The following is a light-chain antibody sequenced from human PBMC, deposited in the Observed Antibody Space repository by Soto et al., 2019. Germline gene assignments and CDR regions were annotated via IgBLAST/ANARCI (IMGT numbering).Light chain of an antibody. CDR3: QQSHSFPPT. V-gene: IGKV1-12*01. CDR1: QDISGW. J-gene: IGKJ4*01. Sequence: DIQMTQSPSSVSASVGGRVTLTCRASQDISGWLAWYQQTPGKAPRFLIYTASNLHTGVPSRFSGSGSGTEFTLTITNLQPEDFATYDCQQSHSFPPTFGGGTKVDI. CDR2: TAS.